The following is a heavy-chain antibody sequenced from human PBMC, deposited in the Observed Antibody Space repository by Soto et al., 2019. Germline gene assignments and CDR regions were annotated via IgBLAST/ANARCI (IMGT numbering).Heavy chain of an antibody. V-gene: IGHV4-30-2*01. Sequence: QLQLQESGSGLVKPSQTLSLTCAVSGGSISSGGYSWSWIRQPPGKGLEWIGYIYHSGSTYYNPSRKSRVTISVDRSKNQFSLKLSSVTAADTAVYYCARVSLSYYYGSGRAHFDYWGQGTLVTVSS. J-gene: IGHJ4*02. D-gene: IGHD3-10*01. CDR1: GGSISSGGYS. CDR2: IYHSGST. CDR3: ARVSLSYYYGSGRAHFDY.